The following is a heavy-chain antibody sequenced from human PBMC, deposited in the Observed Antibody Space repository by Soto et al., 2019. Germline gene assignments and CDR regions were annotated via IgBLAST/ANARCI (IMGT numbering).Heavy chain of an antibody. Sequence: SETLSLTCTVSGGSISGHYWIWIRQSPGKGLEWIGYIFYTGSTNYNPSLKSRVTISVDTSKNQFSLKLSSVTAADTAVYYCAREHITIFGVVIIPNNWFDPWGQGTLVTVSS. CDR2: IFYTGST. CDR3: AREHITIFGVVIIPNNWFDP. V-gene: IGHV4-59*11. CDR1: GGSISGHY. J-gene: IGHJ5*02. D-gene: IGHD3-3*01.